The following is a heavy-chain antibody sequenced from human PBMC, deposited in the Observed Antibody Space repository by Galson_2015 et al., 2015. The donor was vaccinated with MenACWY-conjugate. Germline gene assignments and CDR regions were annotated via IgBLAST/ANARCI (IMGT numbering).Heavy chain of an antibody. D-gene: IGHD4-17*01. V-gene: IGHV1-3*01. CDR2: INVGNGNT. J-gene: IGHJ4*02. CDR3: ARSHTVTTRSLDY. CDR1: GYTFTTYS. Sequence: SVKVSCKASGYTFTTYSMHWVRQAPGQRPEWMGWINVGNGNTKYSQKFQGRVTISRDTSASTAYMELGSLRSEDTAVYYCARSHTVTTRSLDYWGQGTLVTVSS.